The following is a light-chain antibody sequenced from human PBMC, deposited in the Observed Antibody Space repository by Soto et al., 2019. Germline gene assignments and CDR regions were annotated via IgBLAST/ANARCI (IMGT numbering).Light chain of an antibody. CDR2: RNN. Sequence: QSVLTQPPSVSGAPGQRVTISCTGSSSNIGAGYDVHWYQQLPGAAPKLLISRNNNRPSGVPDRFSGSKSGTSASLAITGLQAEDEADYYCQSYDSSLSVHVVFGGGTQLTVL. CDR3: QSYDSSLSVHVV. V-gene: IGLV1-40*01. CDR1: SSNIGAGYD. J-gene: IGLJ2*01.